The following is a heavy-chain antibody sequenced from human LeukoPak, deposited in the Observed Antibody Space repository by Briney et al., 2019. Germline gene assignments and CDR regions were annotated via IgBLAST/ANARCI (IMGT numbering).Heavy chain of an antibody. J-gene: IGHJ4*02. D-gene: IGHD4-17*01. CDR1: GFTLSSYE. Sequence: GGSLRLSCTASGFTLSSYEMSWIRQAPGKGLEWVSSIDYSGGETHYADSVKGRFTISRDNSKNTLYLQMNSLRTDDTAVYYCARRPGGRRRDVTTGFDYWGQGTLVTVSS. V-gene: IGHV3-23*01. CDR3: ARRPGGRRRDVTTGFDY. CDR2: IDYSGGET.